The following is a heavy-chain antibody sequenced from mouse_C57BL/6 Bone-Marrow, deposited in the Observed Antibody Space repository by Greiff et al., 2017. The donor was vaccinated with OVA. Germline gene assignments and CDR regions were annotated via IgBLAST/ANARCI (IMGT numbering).Heavy chain of an antibody. D-gene: IGHD1-1*01. J-gene: IGHJ4*01. CDR1: GFTFSSYG. CDR2: ISSGGSYT. V-gene: IGHV5-6*01. CDR3: ASPYYGSSYSAMDY. Sequence: EVQLVESGGDLVKPGGSLKLSCAASGFTFSSYGMSWVRQTPDKRLEWVATISSGGSYTYYPDSVKGRFTISRDNAKNTLYLQMSSLKSEDTAMYYCASPYYGSSYSAMDYWGQGTSVTVSS.